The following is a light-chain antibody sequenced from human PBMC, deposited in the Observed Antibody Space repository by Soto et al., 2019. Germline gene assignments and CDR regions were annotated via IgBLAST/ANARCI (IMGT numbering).Light chain of an antibody. CDR2: DAS. Sequence: VLTQSPATLSLSPGERATLSCRASHSVDSNLAWYQHRPGQAPRLLIYDASNRATGIPARFSGSGSGTDFTLPISSLEPEDFAVYFCHQRSNWPPWTFGQGTKVDIK. V-gene: IGKV3-11*01. CDR1: HSVDSN. CDR3: HQRSNWPPWT. J-gene: IGKJ1*01.